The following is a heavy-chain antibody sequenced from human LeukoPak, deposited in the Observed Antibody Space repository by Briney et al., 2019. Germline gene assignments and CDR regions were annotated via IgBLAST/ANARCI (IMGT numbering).Heavy chain of an antibody. Sequence: GGSLRLSCVVSGFTFSGNWMHWVRQGPGKGLMCVARIKKDGTYRDYADSVKGRFTISRDNAKNTLFLQMDSLRDEDTAVYYCTRDDDVYGIDYWGQGTLVTVSS. CDR1: GFTFSGNW. D-gene: IGHD3-16*01. CDR3: TRDDDVYGIDY. J-gene: IGHJ4*02. CDR2: IKKDGTYR. V-gene: IGHV3-74*01.